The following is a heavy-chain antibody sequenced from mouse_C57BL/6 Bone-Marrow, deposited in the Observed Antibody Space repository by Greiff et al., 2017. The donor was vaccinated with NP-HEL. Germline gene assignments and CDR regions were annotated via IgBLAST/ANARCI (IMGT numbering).Heavy chain of an antibody. J-gene: IGHJ1*03. Sequence: QVQLQQSGAELMKPGASVKLSCKATGYTFTGYWIEWVKQRPGHGLEWIGEILPGRGSTKYNEKVKGKATFTADTSSNTAYMQLSSLTTEDSAIYYCASGDYAHGHWYFDVWGTGTTVTVSS. CDR3: ASGDYAHGHWYFDV. V-gene: IGHV1-9*01. D-gene: IGHD2-13*01. CDR1: GYTFTGYW. CDR2: ILPGRGST.